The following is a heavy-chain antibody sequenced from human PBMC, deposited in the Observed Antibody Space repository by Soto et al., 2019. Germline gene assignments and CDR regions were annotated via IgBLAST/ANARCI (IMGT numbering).Heavy chain of an antibody. V-gene: IGHV1-69*13. D-gene: IGHD4-17*01. CDR2: IIPIFGTA. CDR3: ARETYGDYVGYFDP. Sequence: SVKVSCKASGGTFSSYAISWVRQAPGQGLEWMGGIIPIFGTANYAQKFQGRVTITADESTSTAYMELSSLRSEDTAVYYCARETYGDYVGYFDPWGQGIQVTVSS. CDR1: GGTFSSYA. J-gene: IGHJ5*02.